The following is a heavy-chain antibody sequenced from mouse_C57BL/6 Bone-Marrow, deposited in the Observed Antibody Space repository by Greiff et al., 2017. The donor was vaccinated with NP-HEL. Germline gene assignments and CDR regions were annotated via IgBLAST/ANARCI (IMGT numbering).Heavy chain of an antibody. J-gene: IGHJ4*01. CDR3: ARYRASTGTRAMDY. CDR1: SYTFTSYW. Sequence: VQLQQSGAELAKPGASVKLSCKASSYTFTSYWMHWVKQRPGQGLEWIGYINPSSGYTKYNQKFKDKATLTADKSSITAYMQLSSLTYEDSAVYYCARYRASTGTRAMDYWGQGTSVTVSS. CDR2: INPSSGYT. V-gene: IGHV1-7*01. D-gene: IGHD4-1*02.